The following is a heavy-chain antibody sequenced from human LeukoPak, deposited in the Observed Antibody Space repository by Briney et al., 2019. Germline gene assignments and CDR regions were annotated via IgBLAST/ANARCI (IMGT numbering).Heavy chain of an antibody. J-gene: IGHJ4*02. V-gene: IGHV4-59*01. CDR1: GGSISSYY. D-gene: IGHD3-10*01. CDR3: ARGVLLWFGESPHFDY. CDR2: IYYSGST. Sequence: SETLSLTCTVSGGSISSYYWSWIRQPPGKGLEWIGYIYYSGSTNYNPSLKSRVTISVDTSKNQFSLKLSSVTAADTAVYYCARGVLLWFGESPHFDYWGQGTLVTVSS.